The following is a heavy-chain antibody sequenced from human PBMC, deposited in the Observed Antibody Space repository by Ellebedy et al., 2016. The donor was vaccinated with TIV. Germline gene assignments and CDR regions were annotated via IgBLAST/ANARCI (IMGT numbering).Heavy chain of an antibody. CDR1: GFMFTNVS. D-gene: IGHD2-21*02. CDR2: ISGNGFHA. J-gene: IGHJ4*02. V-gene: IGHV3-21*06. CDR3: ATDRGERGLLSFFDS. Sequence: GESLKISCTASGFMFTNVSLNWVRQAPGKGLEWVSSISGNGFHAKYTDLVQGQFTISRDSAKNSVSLQIDSLRAEDTAVYYCATDRGERGLLSFFDSWGQGTPVTVST.